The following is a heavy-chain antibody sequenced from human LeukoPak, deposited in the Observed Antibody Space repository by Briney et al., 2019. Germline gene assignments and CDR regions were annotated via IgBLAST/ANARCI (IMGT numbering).Heavy chain of an antibody. CDR2: IYHSGST. CDR1: GGFNTHYY. Sequence: SETLSLTCSVSGGFNTHYYWSWIRQPPGKGLEWIGYIYHSGSTNYNPSLKSRVTISVDTSKNHFSLKLSSVTASDTAVYYCARGQWLPVFDFWGQGTLVTVSS. V-gene: IGHV4-59*01. D-gene: IGHD3-22*01. J-gene: IGHJ4*02. CDR3: ARGQWLPVFDF.